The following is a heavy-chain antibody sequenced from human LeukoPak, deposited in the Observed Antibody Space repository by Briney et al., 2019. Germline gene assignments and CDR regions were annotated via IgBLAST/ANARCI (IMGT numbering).Heavy chain of an antibody. J-gene: IGHJ4*02. CDR1: GFTFSSYE. D-gene: IGHD2-8*01. Sequence: PGGSLRLSCTASGFTFSSYEMNWVRQAPGKGLEWVSHISRSGRTMYYADSVKGLFTISRDNAKNSLYLQMNSLRAEDTGDYYCARLGSLCRNGVCYGGWGQGILVTVST. CDR3: ARLGSLCRNGVCYGG. CDR2: ISRSGRTM. V-gene: IGHV3-48*03.